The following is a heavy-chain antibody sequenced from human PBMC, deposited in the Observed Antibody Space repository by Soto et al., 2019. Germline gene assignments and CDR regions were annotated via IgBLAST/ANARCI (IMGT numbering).Heavy chain of an antibody. V-gene: IGHV3-64*01. J-gene: IGHJ6*02. CDR2: ISSNGGST. Sequence: GGSLRLSCAASGFTFSSYAMHWVRQAPGKGLEYVSAISSNGGSTYYANSVKVRFTISRDNSKNTLYLQMGSLRAEDMAVYSCARDLGPDSSGYYYYYYGMDVWGQGTTVTVSS. CDR3: ARDLGPDSSGYYYYYYGMDV. D-gene: IGHD3-22*01. CDR1: GFTFSSYA.